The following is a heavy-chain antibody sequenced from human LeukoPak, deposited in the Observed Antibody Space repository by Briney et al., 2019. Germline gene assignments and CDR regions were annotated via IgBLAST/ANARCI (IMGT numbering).Heavy chain of an antibody. CDR2: ISYDGSNK. J-gene: IGHJ4*02. V-gene: IGHV3-30-3*01. D-gene: IGHD3-22*01. CDR3: AREGYDSSGYPYGDY. CDR1: GFTFSSYA. Sequence: GSLRLSCAASGFTFSSYAMHWVRQAPGKGLEWVAVISYDGSNKYYADSVKGRFTISRDNSKNTLYLQMNSLRAEDTAVYYCAREGYDSSGYPYGDYWGQGTLVTVSS.